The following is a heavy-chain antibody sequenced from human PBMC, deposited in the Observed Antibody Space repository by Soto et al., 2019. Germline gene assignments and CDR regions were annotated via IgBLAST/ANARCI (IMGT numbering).Heavy chain of an antibody. V-gene: IGHV3-23*01. CDR3: AKLGSSSWSPHYYFDY. CDR2: ITDSGDDT. CDR1: GVTFNNYA. D-gene: IGHD2-2*01. Sequence: EVQLLESGGGLVQPGGSLRLSCAASGVTFNNYAMGWLRQAPGKGLEWVSAITDSGDDTYYIDSVKGRFTISRDNSKSTLYLHMNSLRAEDTAIYYCAKLGSSSWSPHYYFDYWGQGTLVTVSS. J-gene: IGHJ4*02.